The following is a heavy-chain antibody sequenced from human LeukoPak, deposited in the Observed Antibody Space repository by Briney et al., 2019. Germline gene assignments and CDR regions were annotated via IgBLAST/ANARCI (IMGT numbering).Heavy chain of an antibody. D-gene: IGHD2-2*02. Sequence: SETLSLTCAVYGGSFSGYYWSWIRQPPGKGLEWIGEINHSGSTNYNPSLKSRVHISVDTSKNQFSLKLSSVTAADTAVYYCARSVDCSSTSCYSDYWGQGTLVTVSS. CDR2: INHSGST. CDR1: GGSFSGYY. CDR3: ARSVDCSSTSCYSDY. V-gene: IGHV4-34*01. J-gene: IGHJ4*02.